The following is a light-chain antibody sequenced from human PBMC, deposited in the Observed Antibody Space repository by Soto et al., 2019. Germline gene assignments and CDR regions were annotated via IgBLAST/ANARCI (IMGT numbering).Light chain of an antibody. V-gene: IGKV1-5*01. CDR2: EAA. J-gene: IGKJ4*01. CDR3: QQYERYPLT. Sequence: DIQMTQSPSTLSASIGDRVTITCRASQNIYKWLAWYQQKPQKAPKLLIFEAAALETGVSPRFSGSGSGTEFTLTISSLQPDDFATYYCQQYERYPLTFGGGTNVE. CDR1: QNIYKW.